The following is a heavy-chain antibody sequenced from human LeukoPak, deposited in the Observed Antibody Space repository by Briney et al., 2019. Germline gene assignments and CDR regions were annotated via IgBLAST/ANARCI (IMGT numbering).Heavy chain of an antibody. D-gene: IGHD4-23*01. CDR3: ARETPTTVVTHLWFDP. Sequence: ASVKVSCKASGYTFTSYGISWVRQAPGQGLEWMGWISAYNGNTNYAQKLQGRVTMTTDTSTSTAYMELRSLRSDDTAVYYCARETPTTVVTHLWFDPWGQGTLVTVSS. CDR2: ISAYNGNT. V-gene: IGHV1-18*01. CDR1: GYTFTSYG. J-gene: IGHJ5*02.